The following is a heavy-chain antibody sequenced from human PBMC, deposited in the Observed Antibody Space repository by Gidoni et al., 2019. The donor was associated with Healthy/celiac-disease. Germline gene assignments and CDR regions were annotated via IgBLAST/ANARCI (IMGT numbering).Heavy chain of an antibody. V-gene: IGHV3-23*01. CDR1: GFPFRSYA. Sequence: EVQLLESGGGLVQPGGSLRLSCAASGFPFRSYAMSWVRQAPGKGLEWVSAISGSGGSTYYADSVKGRFTISRDNSKNTLYLQMNSLRAEDTAVYYCAKDGKYCSGGSCFDYWGQGTLVTVSS. CDR2: ISGSGGST. CDR3: AKDGKYCSGGSCFDY. D-gene: IGHD2-15*01. J-gene: IGHJ4*02.